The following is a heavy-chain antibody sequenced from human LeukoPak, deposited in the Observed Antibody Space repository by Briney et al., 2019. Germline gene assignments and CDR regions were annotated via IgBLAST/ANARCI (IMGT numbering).Heavy chain of an antibody. CDR1: GGTFSSYA. CDR3: ARGPRASASTSCCDFDY. V-gene: IGHV1-69*13. J-gene: IGHJ4*02. D-gene: IGHD2-2*01. Sequence: SVKVSCKASGGTFSSYAISWVRQAPGQGLEWMGGIIPIFGTANYAQKFQGRVTITADESTSTAYMELSSLRSEDTAVYYCARGPRASASTSCCDFDYWGQGTLVTVSS. CDR2: IIPIFGTA.